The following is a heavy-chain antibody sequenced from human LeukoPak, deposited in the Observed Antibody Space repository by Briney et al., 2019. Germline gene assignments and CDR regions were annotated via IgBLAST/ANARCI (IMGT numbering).Heavy chain of an antibody. J-gene: IGHJ3*02. V-gene: IGHV3-11*01. CDR2: ISSSVTTI. CDR1: GFTLSDYY. CDR3: ARELYGGAFDI. D-gene: IGHD2-2*02. Sequence: GGSLRLSCAASGFTLSDYYMSWIRQAPGKGLEWISYISSSVTTIYYADSVKGRFTISRDNAKNSLYLQTNSLRAEDTAVYYCARELYGGAFDIWGQGTMVTVSS.